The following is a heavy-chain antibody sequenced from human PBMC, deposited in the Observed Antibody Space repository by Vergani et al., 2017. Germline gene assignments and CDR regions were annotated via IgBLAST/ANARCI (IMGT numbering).Heavy chain of an antibody. V-gene: IGHV1-8*01. CDR2: MNPNSGNT. CDR3: ARCPPRWVGATSDYYYYYMAV. D-gene: IGHD1-26*01. J-gene: IGHJ6*03. Sequence: QVQLVQSGAEVKKPGASVKVSCKASGYTFTSYDINWVRQATGQGLEWMGWMNPNSGNTGYAQKFQGRVTMTRNTSISTAYMELSSLRSEDTAVYYCARCPPRWVGATSDYYYYYMAVWGKGTTVTVSS. CDR1: GYTFTSYD.